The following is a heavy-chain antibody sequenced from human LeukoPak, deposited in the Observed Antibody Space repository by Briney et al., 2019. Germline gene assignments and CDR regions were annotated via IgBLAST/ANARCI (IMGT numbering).Heavy chain of an antibody. V-gene: IGHV3-48*01. CDR3: ARDSGYAFDI. CDR1: GFTFSSYS. D-gene: IGHD1-26*01. J-gene: IGHJ3*02. Sequence: PGGPLRLSCAASGFTFSSYSMNWVRQAPGKGLEWVSYIGISSSTIDYADSVKGRFTISRDNAKNSLYLQMNSLRAEDTAVYYCARDSGYAFDIWGQGTMVTVSS. CDR2: IGISSSTI.